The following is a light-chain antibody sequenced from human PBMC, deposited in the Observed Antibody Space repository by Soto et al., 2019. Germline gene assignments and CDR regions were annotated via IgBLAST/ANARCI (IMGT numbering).Light chain of an antibody. V-gene: IGKV3-20*01. CDR1: QSVSSN. J-gene: IGKJ1*01. Sequence: ETVMTQSPATLSVSPGERATLSCRASQSVSSNLAWYPQKPGQAPRLLIYGASSRATGIPDRFSGSGSGTDFTLTISRLEPEDFAVYYCQQYGSSPRTFGQGTKVDI. CDR2: GAS. CDR3: QQYGSSPRT.